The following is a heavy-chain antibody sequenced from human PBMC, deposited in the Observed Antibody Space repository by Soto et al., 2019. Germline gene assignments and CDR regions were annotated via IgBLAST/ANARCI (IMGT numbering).Heavy chain of an antibody. D-gene: IGHD3-10*02. J-gene: IGHJ4*02. V-gene: IGHV4-39*01. Sequence: SETLSLTCTVSGGSISTSSSYWGWIRQPPGKGLGWIGNIYYSGSTYYNPSLKSRFTISVDTSKNQFSLKLSSVTAADRAVDYCARHVRHGTPSLLDYWGQGTLVIVSS. CDR2: IYYSGST. CDR3: ARHVRHGTPSLLDY. CDR1: GGSISTSSSY.